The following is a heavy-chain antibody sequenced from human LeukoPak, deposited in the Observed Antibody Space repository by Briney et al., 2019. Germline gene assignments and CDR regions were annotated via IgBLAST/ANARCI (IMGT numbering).Heavy chain of an antibody. V-gene: IGHV3-9*01. CDR1: GFTFDDYA. CDR2: ISWNSGNI. J-gene: IGHJ4*02. Sequence: PGGSLRLSCAASGFTFDDYAMHWVRQAPGKGLEWVSGISWNSGNIGYADSVKGRFTISRDNAKNSLYLQMNSLRAEDTALYYCAKASTVTTRPIDYWGQGTLVTVSS. D-gene: IGHD4-17*01. CDR3: AKASTVTTRPIDY.